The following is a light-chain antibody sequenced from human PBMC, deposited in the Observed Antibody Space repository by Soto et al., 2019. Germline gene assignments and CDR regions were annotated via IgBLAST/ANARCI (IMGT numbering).Light chain of an antibody. Sequence: EIVLTQSPGTLSLSPGERATLSCRASQTVSSSYLAWYQQKPGQAPRLLIYGASSRATGLPDRFSGSGSGTDFTLTISRLEPEDFAVYYWQQYGSSPRWTFGQGTKVEIK. CDR2: GAS. J-gene: IGKJ1*01. V-gene: IGKV3-20*01. CDR1: QTVSSSY. CDR3: QQYGSSPRWT.